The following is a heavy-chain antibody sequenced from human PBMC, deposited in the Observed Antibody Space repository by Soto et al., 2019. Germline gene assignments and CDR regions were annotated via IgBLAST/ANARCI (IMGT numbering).Heavy chain of an antibody. Sequence: EVQLVESGGGLVKPGGSVRLSCAASGFTFSNAWMSWVRQAPGKGLEWVGRIKSKSAGGTTEYDAPVKDRFTISRDDSKNTLDRQMNSLKIEDTAVYYCARGHRSSGKIFDSWGQGTLVTVSS. D-gene: IGHD3-22*01. CDR3: ARGHRSSGKIFDS. CDR2: IKSKSAGGTT. CDR1: GFTFSNAW. J-gene: IGHJ4*02. V-gene: IGHV3-15*01.